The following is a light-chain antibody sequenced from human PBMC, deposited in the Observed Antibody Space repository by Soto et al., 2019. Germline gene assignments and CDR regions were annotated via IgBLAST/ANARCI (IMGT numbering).Light chain of an antibody. CDR3: AAWDDSLNGYV. CDR2: SND. V-gene: IGLV1-44*01. Sequence: QSVLTQPPSASGTPGQRVTISCSGSGSNIGTNTVNWYQQVPGTAPKLLIYSNDRRPSRVPDRISGSKSGTSASLAISGLQSEDEADYYCAAWDDSLNGYVFGTGTQLTVL. CDR1: GSNIGTNT. J-gene: IGLJ1*01.